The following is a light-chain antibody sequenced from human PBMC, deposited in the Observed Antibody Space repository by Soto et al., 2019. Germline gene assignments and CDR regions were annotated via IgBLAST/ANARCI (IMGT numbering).Light chain of an antibody. CDR2: DAS. CDR3: QQRSNWPIT. V-gene: IGKV3-11*01. Sequence: EIEMTQSPATLSVSPGERATLSCRASQSVSSNLAWYQQKPGQAPRLLIYDASSRATGIPDRFSGSGSGTDFTLTISSLEPEDFAVYYCQQRSNWPITFGQGTRLEIK. J-gene: IGKJ5*01. CDR1: QSVSSN.